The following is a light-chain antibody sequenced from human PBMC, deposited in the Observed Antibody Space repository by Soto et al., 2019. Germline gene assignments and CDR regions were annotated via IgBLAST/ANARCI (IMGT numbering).Light chain of an antibody. CDR1: QGISNY. CDR3: QKYISAPFT. V-gene: IGKV1-27*01. J-gene: IGKJ3*01. CDR2: AAS. Sequence: DIQMTQSPSSLSASVGDRVTITCRATQGISNYLAWYRQKPGTVPKLLIYAASTLQSGVPSRFIGSGSGTDFTLTISSLQPEDVATYYCQKYISAPFTSGPGTNVDIK.